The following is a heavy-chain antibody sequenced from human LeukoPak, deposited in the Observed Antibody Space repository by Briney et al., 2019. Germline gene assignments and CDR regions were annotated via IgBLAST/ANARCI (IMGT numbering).Heavy chain of an antibody. CDR1: GFSFSGYW. V-gene: IGHV3-7*03. J-gene: IGHJ4*02. Sequence: PGGSLRLSCAASGFSFSGYWMTWVRQAPGKGLEWVANIKEDGSEKYYADFVKGRFTISRDNAKNSLDLQMNSLIAEDTAVYYCARRGSTDYWGEGTLVTVSS. CDR3: ARRGSTDY. D-gene: IGHD2/OR15-2a*01. CDR2: IKEDGSEK.